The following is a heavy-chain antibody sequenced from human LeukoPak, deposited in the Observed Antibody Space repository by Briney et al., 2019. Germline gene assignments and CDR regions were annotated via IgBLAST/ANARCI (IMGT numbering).Heavy chain of an antibody. J-gene: IGHJ6*02. CDR1: GFTFEDYT. CDR2: FSWDGGST. V-gene: IGHV3-43*01. Sequence: GGSLRLSCGASGFTFEDYTMQGGRRARGKGLGWVYLFSWDGGSTYYADSVKGRFTISRDNSKNSLYLQMNSLRTEDTALYYCAKGDYYYGMDVWGQGTTVTVSS. CDR3: AKGDYYYGMDV.